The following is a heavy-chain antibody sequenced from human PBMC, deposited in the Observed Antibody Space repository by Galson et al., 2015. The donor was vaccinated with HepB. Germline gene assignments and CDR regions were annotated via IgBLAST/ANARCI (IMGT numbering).Heavy chain of an antibody. J-gene: IGHJ4*02. CDR3: ATGVKYYYGSGNAGQSDY. V-gene: IGHV1-24*01. CDR2: FDPEDGET. CDR1: GYTLTELS. D-gene: IGHD3-10*01. Sequence: SVKVSCKVSGYTLTELSMHWVRQAPGKGLEWMGGFDPEDGETIYAQKFQGRVTMTEDTSTDTAYMELSSLRSEDTAVYYCATGVKYYYGSGNAGQSDYWGQGTLVTVSS.